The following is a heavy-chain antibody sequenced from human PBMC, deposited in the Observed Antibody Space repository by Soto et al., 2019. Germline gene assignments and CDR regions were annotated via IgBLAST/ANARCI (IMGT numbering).Heavy chain of an antibody. CDR3: ARRAGSMIGNPESWFDP. D-gene: IGHD3-22*01. CDR1: GGSISSYY. J-gene: IGHJ5*02. Sequence: QVQLQESGPGLVKPSETLSLTCTVSGGSISSYYWSWIRQPPGKGLEWIGYIYYSGSTNYNPSLKRRVTISTDTSKNQCSLEPSSVTAADTAVYYCARRAGSMIGNPESWFDPWGQGTLVTVSS. CDR2: IYYSGST. V-gene: IGHV4-59*01.